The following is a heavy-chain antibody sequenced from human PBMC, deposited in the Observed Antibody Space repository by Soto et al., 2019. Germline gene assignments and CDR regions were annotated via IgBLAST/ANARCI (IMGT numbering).Heavy chain of an antibody. CDR1: GGSISSYY. D-gene: IGHD1-26*01. J-gene: IGHJ5*02. CDR3: ARGQRSGSSNWFDP. V-gene: IGHV4-59*01. Sequence: SETLSLTCTVSGGSISSYYWSWIRQPPGKGLEWIGYIYYSGSTNYNPSLKSRVTISVDTSKNQFSLKLSSVTAADTAVYYCARGQRSGSSNWFDPWGQGNLVTVSS. CDR2: IYYSGST.